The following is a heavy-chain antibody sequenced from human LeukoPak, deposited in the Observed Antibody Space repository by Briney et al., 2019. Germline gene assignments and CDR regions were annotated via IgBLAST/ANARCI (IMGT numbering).Heavy chain of an antibody. CDR1: GFTFSSYA. D-gene: IGHD1-26*01. J-gene: IGHJ4*02. CDR3: AKVRSGSSHFDY. V-gene: IGHV3-23*01. Sequence: TGGSLRLSCAASGFTFSSYAMSWVRQAPGKGLEWVSAISGSGGSTYYADSVKGRFTISRDNSKNTLYLQMNSLRAEDTAVYYCAKVRSGSSHFDYWGQGTLVTVSS. CDR2: ISGSGGST.